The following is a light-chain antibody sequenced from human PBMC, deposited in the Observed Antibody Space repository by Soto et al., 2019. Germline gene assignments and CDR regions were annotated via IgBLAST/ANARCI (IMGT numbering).Light chain of an antibody. CDR1: QSVSSIY. CDR2: GAS. V-gene: IGKV3-20*01. CDR3: QQYGSSRWT. Sequence: EIVLTQSPGTLSLSPGERATLSCRASQSVSSIYLAWYQQKPGQAPRLLIYGASSRATGIPDRFSGSGSGTDFTLTISRLEPDDFAVYYCQQYGSSRWTFGQGTQVDIK. J-gene: IGKJ1*01.